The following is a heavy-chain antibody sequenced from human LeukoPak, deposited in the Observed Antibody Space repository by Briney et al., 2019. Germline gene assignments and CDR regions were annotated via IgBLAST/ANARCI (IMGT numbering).Heavy chain of an antibody. D-gene: IGHD1-26*01. CDR1: SSTFTNYW. CDR2: TYPGGSQT. J-gene: IGHJ5*02. CDR3: ARRYYTSVWFDP. V-gene: IGHV5-51*01. Sequence: GESLKISCKASSSTFTNYWIGWVRQMPGRGLEWMGITYPGGSQTIYMPPFQGQVTISVDESATTAYLQWNTLKASDTAMYYCARRYYTSVWFDPWGQGTLDTVSS.